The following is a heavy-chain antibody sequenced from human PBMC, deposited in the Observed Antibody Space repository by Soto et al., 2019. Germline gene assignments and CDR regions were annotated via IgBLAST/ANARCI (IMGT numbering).Heavy chain of an antibody. CDR3: ARGRRSGMDV. V-gene: IGHV5-10-1*01. J-gene: IGHJ6*02. Sequence: GESLIVSWKGSGYSFNSYWISWMRQMPGKGLEWMGRIDPSDSYTNYSPSFQGHVTISADRSISTAYLQWSSLKASDTAMYYCARGRRSGMDVWGQGTTVTVSS. CDR2: IDPSDSYT. D-gene: IGHD2-15*01. CDR1: GYSFNSYW.